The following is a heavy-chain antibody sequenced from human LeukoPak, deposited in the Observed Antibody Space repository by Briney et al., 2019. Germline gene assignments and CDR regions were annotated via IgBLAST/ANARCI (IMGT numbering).Heavy chain of an antibody. V-gene: IGHV5-51*01. CDR2: IYPGDSDT. CDR3: ARGGVIVSAANWFDP. Sequence: GESLKISCKGSGSRFTSYWIGWVRQMPGKGLEWMGIIYPGDSDTRYSPSFQGQVTISADKSISTAYLQWSSLKASDTAMYYCARGGVIVSAANWFDPWGQGTLVTVSS. D-gene: IGHD2/OR15-2a*01. CDR1: GSRFTSYW. J-gene: IGHJ5*02.